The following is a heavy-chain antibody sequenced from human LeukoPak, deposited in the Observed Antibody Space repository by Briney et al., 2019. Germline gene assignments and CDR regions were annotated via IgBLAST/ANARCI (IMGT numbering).Heavy chain of an antibody. V-gene: IGHV3-23*01. CDR2: ISGSGGST. Sequence: GGSLRLSCAASGFTFSSYSMNWVRQAPGKGLEWVSAISGSGGSTYYADSVKGRFTISRDNSKNTLYLQMNSLGAEDTAVYYFAKLLAVAGRAWFDPWGQGTLVTVSS. D-gene: IGHD6-19*01. J-gene: IGHJ5*02. CDR1: GFTFSSYS. CDR3: AKLLAVAGRAWFDP.